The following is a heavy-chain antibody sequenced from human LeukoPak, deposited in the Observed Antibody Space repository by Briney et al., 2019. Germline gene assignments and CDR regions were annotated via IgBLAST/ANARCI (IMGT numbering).Heavy chain of an antibody. CDR2: IYYSGNT. CDR1: GGSMSRSTYY. J-gene: IGHJ4*02. CDR3: ASYLHSYFNFDY. Sequence: SETLSLTCTVSGGSMSRSTYYWAWIRQPPGKGLEWIGSIYYSGNTYHNPSLKSRVTISVDTSKNQFSLKLTSVTAADTAVYYCASYLHSYFNFDYWGQGTLVTVSS. V-gene: IGHV4-39*01. D-gene: IGHD2-21*02.